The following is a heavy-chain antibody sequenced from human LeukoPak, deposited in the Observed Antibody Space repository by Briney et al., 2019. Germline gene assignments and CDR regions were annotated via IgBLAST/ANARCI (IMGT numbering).Heavy chain of an antibody. CDR3: ASRAHFWSGPGG. Sequence: GGSLRLSCAASGFTFSSYDMSWVRQAPGKGLEWVANIKQDGSEKYYVDSVKGRFTISRDNAKNSLYLQMNSLRAEDTAVYYCASRAHFWSGPGGWGQGTLVTVSS. D-gene: IGHD3-3*02. V-gene: IGHV3-7*01. CDR1: GFTFSSYD. J-gene: IGHJ4*02. CDR2: IKQDGSEK.